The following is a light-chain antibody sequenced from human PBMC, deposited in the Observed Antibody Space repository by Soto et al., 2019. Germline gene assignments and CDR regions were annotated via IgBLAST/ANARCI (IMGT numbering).Light chain of an antibody. J-gene: IGKJ1*01. Sequence: EIVMTQSPATLSVSPGERAILSCMASQSVGSNLAWYQQRPGQPPRLLMFAASTRATGIPARFSGSGSGTEFTLTISSLESEDFAVYYCHQYDYWPETFGQGTKVESK. CDR3: HQYDYWPET. V-gene: IGKV3-15*01. CDR2: AAS. CDR1: QSVGSN.